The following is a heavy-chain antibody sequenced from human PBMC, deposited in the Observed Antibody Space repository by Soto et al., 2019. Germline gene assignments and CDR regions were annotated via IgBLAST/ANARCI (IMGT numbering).Heavy chain of an antibody. J-gene: IGHJ6*02. D-gene: IGHD3-3*01. CDR1: GFTFSSYE. Sequence: GGSLGLSCAASGFTFSSYEMNWVRQAPGKGLEWVSYISSSGSTIYYADSVKGRFTISRDNAKNSLYLQMNSLRAEDTAVYYCARGQVPLLRFLQSSKGTHVWGQATMATVFS. V-gene: IGHV3-48*03. CDR2: ISSSGSTI. CDR3: ARGQVPLLRFLQSSKGTHV.